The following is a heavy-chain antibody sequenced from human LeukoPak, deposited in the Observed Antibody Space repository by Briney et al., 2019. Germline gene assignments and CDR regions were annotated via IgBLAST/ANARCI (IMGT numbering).Heavy chain of an antibody. CDR3: ARGLGYDFWSGYYAQDY. Sequence: PSETLSLTCAVYGGSFSGYYWSWIRQPPGKVLEWIGEINHSGSTNYNPSLKSRVTISVDTSKNQFSLKLSSVTAADTAVYYCARGLGYDFWSGYYAQDYWGQGTPVTVSS. V-gene: IGHV4-34*01. CDR1: GGSFSGYY. D-gene: IGHD3-3*01. CDR2: INHSGST. J-gene: IGHJ4*02.